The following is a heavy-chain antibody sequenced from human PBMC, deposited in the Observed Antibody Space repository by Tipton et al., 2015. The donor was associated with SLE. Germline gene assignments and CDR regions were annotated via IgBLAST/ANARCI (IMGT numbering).Heavy chain of an antibody. Sequence: TLSLTCTVFGGSISSYYWSWIRQPPGKGLEWIGYIYYSGSTNYNPSLKSRVTISVDTSKNQFSLKLSSVTAADTAVYYCARVISRQQLAFDYWGQGTLVTVSS. CDR2: IYYSGST. CDR3: ARVISRQQLAFDY. CDR1: GGSISSYY. J-gene: IGHJ4*02. V-gene: IGHV4-59*01. D-gene: IGHD6-13*01.